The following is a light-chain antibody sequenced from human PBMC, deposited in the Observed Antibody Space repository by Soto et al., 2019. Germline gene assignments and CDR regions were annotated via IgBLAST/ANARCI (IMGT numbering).Light chain of an antibody. CDR1: QDIGKD. J-gene: IGKJ1*01. CDR3: LQDYNYPRT. V-gene: IGKV1-6*01. CDR2: EAS. Sequence: AIQMTQSPSSLSASVGDTVTFTCRASQDIGKDLGWYQQKPGEAPVLLIYEASTAQSGVPSRFTGSGSGTEVTLTISSLQPEDFATYYCLQDYNYPRTFGQGTRVEIK.